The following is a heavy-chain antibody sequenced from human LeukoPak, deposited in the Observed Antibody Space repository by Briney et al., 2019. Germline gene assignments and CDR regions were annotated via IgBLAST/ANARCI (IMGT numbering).Heavy chain of an antibody. CDR2: ITGSGGNT. D-gene: IGHD3-9*01. CDR1: GFSFSSYA. Sequence: GGSLRLSCAASGFSFSSYAMSWVRQAPGKGLEWVSAITGSGGNTYYADSVKGRFTISRDNSKNTVFLQMNSLRAEDTAVYYCAKWGDYDVLTGYYVSDYWGRGTLVTVSS. CDR3: AKWGDYDVLTGYYVSDY. V-gene: IGHV3-23*01. J-gene: IGHJ4*02.